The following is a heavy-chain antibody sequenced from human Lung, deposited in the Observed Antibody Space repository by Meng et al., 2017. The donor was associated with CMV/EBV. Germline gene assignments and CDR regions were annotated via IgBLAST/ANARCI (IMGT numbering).Heavy chain of an antibody. D-gene: IGHD2-2*01. CDR1: GFTFDDYT. J-gene: IGHJ4*02. V-gene: IGHV3-43*01. CDR3: AKEGRYCSSTSCFYYFDY. Sequence: GGSXRLSCAASGFTFDDYTMHWVRQAPGKGLEWVSLISWDGGSTYYADSVKGRFTISRDNSKNSLYLQMNSLRTEDTALYYCAKEGRYCSSTSCFYYFDYWXQGTXVTVSS. CDR2: ISWDGGST.